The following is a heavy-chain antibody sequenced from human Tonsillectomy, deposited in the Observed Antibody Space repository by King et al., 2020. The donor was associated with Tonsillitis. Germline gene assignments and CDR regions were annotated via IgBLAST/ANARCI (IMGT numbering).Heavy chain of an antibody. J-gene: IGHJ4*02. Sequence: LQLQESGPGLVKPSETLSLTCTVSGGSISSSSYYWGWIRQPPGQGLEWIVGIYYSGSTYSNPSLKSRVTISVDTSKNQFSLKLSSVTAADTAVYYCASRGLKGDWCGVVVYWGQGTLVTVSS. D-gene: IGHD2-15*01. CDR3: ASRGLKGDWCGVVVY. CDR1: GGSISSSSYY. CDR2: IYYSGST. V-gene: IGHV4-39*07.